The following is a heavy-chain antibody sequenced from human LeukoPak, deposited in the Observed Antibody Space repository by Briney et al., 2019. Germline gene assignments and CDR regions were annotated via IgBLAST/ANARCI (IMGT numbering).Heavy chain of an antibody. CDR1: GYTFTSYG. Sequence: ASVKVSCKASGYTFTSYGISWVRQAPGQGLGWMGWISAYNGNTNYAQKLQGRVTMTTDTSTSTAYMELRSLRSDDTAVYYCARGSSTGYSSSWYDYWGQETLVTVSS. V-gene: IGHV1-18*01. J-gene: IGHJ4*02. D-gene: IGHD6-13*01. CDR3: ARGSSTGYSSSWYDY. CDR2: ISAYNGNT.